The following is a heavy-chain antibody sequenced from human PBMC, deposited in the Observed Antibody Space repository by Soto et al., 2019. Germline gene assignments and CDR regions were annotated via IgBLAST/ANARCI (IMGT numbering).Heavy chain of an antibody. CDR2: INAGNGNT. J-gene: IGHJ5*02. V-gene: IGHV1-3*01. Sequence: GASVKVSCKASGYTFTSYAMHWVRQAPGQRLEWMGWINAGNGNTKYSQKFQGRVTITRDTSASTAYMELSSLRSEDTAVYYCARSLWFGELLPPNWFDPWGQGTLVTVSS. D-gene: IGHD3-10*01. CDR3: ARSLWFGELLPPNWFDP. CDR1: GYTFTSYA.